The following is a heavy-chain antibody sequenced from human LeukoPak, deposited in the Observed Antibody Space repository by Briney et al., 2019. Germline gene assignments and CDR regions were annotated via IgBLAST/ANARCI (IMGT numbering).Heavy chain of an antibody. J-gene: IGHJ5*02. CDR3: ARGHNDFWSGPSKFDP. CDR1: GGSISSGSYY. Sequence: SETLSLTCTVSGGSISSGSYYWRWIRQPAGKGLEWIGRIYTSGSTNYNPSLKRRVTISVDTSKNQFSLTLNSVTAADTAVYYCARGHNDFWSGPSKFDPWGQGTLVTVSS. V-gene: IGHV4-61*02. CDR2: IYTSGST. D-gene: IGHD3-3*01.